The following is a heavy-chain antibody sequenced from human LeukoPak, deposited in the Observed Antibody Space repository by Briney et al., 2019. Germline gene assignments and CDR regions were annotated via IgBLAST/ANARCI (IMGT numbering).Heavy chain of an antibody. V-gene: IGHV3-64D*09. CDR2: ISSNGGST. CDR3: VKSGYYDSSGYLDYFDY. Sequence: QPGGSLRLSCSASGFTFSSYAMHWVRQAPGKGLEYVSAISSNGGSTYYADSVKGRFTISRDNSKNTLYLQMSSLRAEDTAVYYCVKSGYYDSSGYLDYFDYWGQRTLVTFSS. CDR1: GFTFSSYA. J-gene: IGHJ4*02. D-gene: IGHD3-22*01.